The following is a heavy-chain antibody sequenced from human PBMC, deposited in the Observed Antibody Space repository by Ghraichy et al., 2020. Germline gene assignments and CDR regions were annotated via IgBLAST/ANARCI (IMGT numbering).Heavy chain of an antibody. V-gene: IGHV3-23*01. CDR1: GFTFSTSA. D-gene: IGHD2/OR15-2a*01. CDR2: LRNKDDST. Sequence: GESLNISCAASGFTFSTSAMSRVRQAPGEGVEWGSALRNKDDSTYYADSVKGRFTISRDNSKNTLYLQMTSLSAEDTAVYFCAKARSTTDHYDYWGQGTLVTVSS. CDR3: AKARSTTDHYDY. J-gene: IGHJ4*02.